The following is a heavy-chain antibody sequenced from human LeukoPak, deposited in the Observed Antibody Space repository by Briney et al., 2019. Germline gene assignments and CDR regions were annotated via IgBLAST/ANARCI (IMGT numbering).Heavy chain of an antibody. CDR2: ISSSSYI. CDR1: GFTFSSYS. D-gene: IGHD3-10*01. J-gene: IGHJ5*02. Sequence: GGSLRLSCAASGFTFSSYSMNWVRQAPGKGLEWVSSISSSSYIYYADSVKGRFTISRDNAKNSLYLQMSSLRAEDTAVYYCAAGSGSYRDWFDPWGQGTLVTVSS. V-gene: IGHV3-21*01. CDR3: AAGSGSYRDWFDP.